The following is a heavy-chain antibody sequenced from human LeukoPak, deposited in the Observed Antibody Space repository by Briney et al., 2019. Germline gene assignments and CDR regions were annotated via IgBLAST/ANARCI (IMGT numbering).Heavy chain of an antibody. CDR3: ARAMVRGVIRPLHY. V-gene: IGHV3-66*01. D-gene: IGHD3-10*01. J-gene: IGHJ4*02. Sequence: PGGSLRLSCAASGFTVSSNYISWVRQAPGKWLEWVSVIYSGGSTYYADSVKGRFTISRDNSNNTLYLQMTSMRAEDTAVYYCARAMVRGVIRPLHYWGQGTLVTVSS. CDR1: GFTVSSNY. CDR2: IYSGGST.